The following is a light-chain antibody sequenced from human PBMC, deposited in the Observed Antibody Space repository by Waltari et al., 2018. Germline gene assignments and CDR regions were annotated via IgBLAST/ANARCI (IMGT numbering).Light chain of an antibody. CDR1: QSIGDW. CDR3: QYYYLYSRG. J-gene: IGKJ2*03. V-gene: IGKV1-5*03. Sequence: DIQMIQSPSTLSASVGDRVTITCRASQSIGDWMAWYQHEPGKAPKLLIYRASTLQSGVPSRFSGSGSGTEFTLTISSLQPDDFGSYYCQYYYLYSRGFGQGTKVEIK. CDR2: RAS.